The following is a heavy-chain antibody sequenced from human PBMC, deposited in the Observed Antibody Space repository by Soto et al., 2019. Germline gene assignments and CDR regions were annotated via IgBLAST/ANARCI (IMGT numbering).Heavy chain of an antibody. D-gene: IGHD6-19*01. CDR1: GFTFSSYA. V-gene: IGHV3-23*01. Sequence: GGSLRLSCAASGFTFSSYAMSWVRQAPGKGLEWVSAISGSGGSTYYADSVKGRFTISRDNSKNTLYLQMNSLRAEDTAVYYCAKVAGGQWLVQGHYYYYYGMDVWGQGTTVTVSS. CDR3: AKVAGGQWLVQGHYYYYYGMDV. J-gene: IGHJ6*02. CDR2: ISGSGGST.